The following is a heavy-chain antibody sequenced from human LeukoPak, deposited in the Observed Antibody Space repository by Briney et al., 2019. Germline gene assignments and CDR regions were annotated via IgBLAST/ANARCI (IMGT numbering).Heavy chain of an antibody. CDR2: IYTSGST. CDR3: AGSPYTYSNYPYYFDY. V-gene: IGHV4-4*09. CDR1: GGSISSYY. D-gene: IGHD4-11*01. Sequence: PSETLSLTCTVSGGSISSYYWSWIRQPPGKGLEWIGYIYTSGSTNYNPSLKSRVTISVDTSKNQFSLKLSSVTAADTAVYYCAGSPYTYSNYPYYFDYWGQGTLVTVSS. J-gene: IGHJ4*02.